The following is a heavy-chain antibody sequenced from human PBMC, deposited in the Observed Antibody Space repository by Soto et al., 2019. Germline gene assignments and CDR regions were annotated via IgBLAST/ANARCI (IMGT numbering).Heavy chain of an antibody. V-gene: IGHV3-74*03. CDR2: ISGDGTSV. CDR3: ARDHLGIAAGDFDL. J-gene: IGHJ4*02. Sequence: VESGGGLVHPGTSLRLSCSASGFTFSNFWMHWARQVPGKGLVWVARISGDGTSVTYADSVKGRATISRDNVRSTVYLQLRGLRSEDTAVYYCARDHLGIAAGDFDLWGQGTLVTVSS. CDR1: GFTFSNFW. D-gene: IGHD6-19*01.